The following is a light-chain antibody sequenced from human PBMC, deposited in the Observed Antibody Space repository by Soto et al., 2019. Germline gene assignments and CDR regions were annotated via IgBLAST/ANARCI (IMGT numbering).Light chain of an antibody. CDR2: DVT. J-gene: IGLJ3*02. CDR1: SSDVGGYNR. Sequence: QSALTQPASVTGSPGQSITISCTGTSSDVGGYNRVSWYQQYPGTAPKLMNSDVTTRPSGVSYRFAASKSGNTASLTISGLQPEDEADYYCSSYTISNAWVFGGGTKLTVL. CDR3: SSYTISNAWV. V-gene: IGLV2-14*03.